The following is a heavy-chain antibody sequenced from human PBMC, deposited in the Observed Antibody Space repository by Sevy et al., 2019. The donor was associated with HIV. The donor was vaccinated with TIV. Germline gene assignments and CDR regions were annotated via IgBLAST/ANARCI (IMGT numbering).Heavy chain of an antibody. V-gene: IGHV4-59*12. Sequence: SETLSLTCTVSGGSISSNYWSWIRQPPGKGLEWVGSVYDRGSTNYNSSLRSRVTISIDTSRSQVSLRLGSVTAADTAVYYCARLKRGDYDYDSAADRVALRNRPFDYWGQGTRVTVSS. CDR1: GGSISSNY. CDR2: VYDRGST. CDR3: ARLKRGDYDYDSAADRVALRNRPFDY. D-gene: IGHD4-17*01. J-gene: IGHJ4*02.